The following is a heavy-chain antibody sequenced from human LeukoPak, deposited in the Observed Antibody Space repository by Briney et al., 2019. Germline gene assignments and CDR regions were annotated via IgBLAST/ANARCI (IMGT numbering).Heavy chain of an antibody. V-gene: IGHV3-7*01. CDR2: IKHDGSQK. D-gene: IGHD6-19*01. Sequence: GGSLRLSCTASGFTFSSYWMSWVRQAPGKGLEWVANIKHDGSQKYYGDSVKGRFTISRDNAKSSLYLQMNSLRAEDSAVYYCARDDARSAGNDYWGQGTLVTVSS. CDR3: ARDDARSAGNDY. CDR1: GFTFSSYW. J-gene: IGHJ4*02.